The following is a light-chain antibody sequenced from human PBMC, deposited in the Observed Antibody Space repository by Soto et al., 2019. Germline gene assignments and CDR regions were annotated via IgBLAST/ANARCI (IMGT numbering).Light chain of an antibody. CDR3: SSYTGSTTNTLYV. Sequence: QSALTQPASVSGSPGQSITISCTGTSSDVGGYNYVSWYQQHPGNAPRLMIYEVTNRPSGVSNRFSGSKSGNTASLTISGLQTEDEADYYCSSYTGSTTNTLYVFGSGTKVTVL. CDR2: EVT. CDR1: SSDVGGYNY. J-gene: IGLJ1*01. V-gene: IGLV2-14*01.